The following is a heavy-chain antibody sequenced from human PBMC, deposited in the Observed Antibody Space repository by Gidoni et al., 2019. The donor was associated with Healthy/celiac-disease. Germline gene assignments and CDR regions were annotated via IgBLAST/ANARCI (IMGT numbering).Heavy chain of an antibody. CDR2: ITSRSSYT. Sequence: QVQLVESGGGLVKPGGSLRLSCAAPGFTFSDYYISWTPQAPGKGLELVSYITSRSSYTNCSDSVKGRFTISRDNAKNSLYLQMNSLRAEDTAVYYCARLMTNYDAFDIWGQGTMVTVSS. V-gene: IGHV3-11*05. J-gene: IGHJ3*02. CDR3: ARLMTNYDAFDI. CDR1: GFTFSDYY. D-gene: IGHD4-17*01.